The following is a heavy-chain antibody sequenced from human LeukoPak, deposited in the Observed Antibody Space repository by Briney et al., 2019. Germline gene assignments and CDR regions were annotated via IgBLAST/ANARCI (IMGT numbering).Heavy chain of an antibody. D-gene: IGHD5-12*01. CDR2: ISSGSSTI. CDR3: ARERAISGYDFGLDY. CDR1: GFTFSNYN. Sequence: PGGSLRLSCAASGFTFSNYNLNWVRQAPGKGLEWISYISSGSSTIYYADSVKGRFSISRDNAKNSLYLQMNSLRDEDSAIYYCARERAISGYDFGLDYWGQGILVTVSS. V-gene: IGHV3-48*02. J-gene: IGHJ4*02.